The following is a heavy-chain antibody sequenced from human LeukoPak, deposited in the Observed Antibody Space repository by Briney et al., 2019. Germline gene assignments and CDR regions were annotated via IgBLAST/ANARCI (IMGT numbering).Heavy chain of an antibody. J-gene: IGHJ6*02. CDR1: GFTFSSYA. CDR3: ARPKGYCSSTSCHYYYGMDV. CDR2: ISYDGSNK. Sequence: GRSLRLSCAASGFTFSSYAMHWVRQAPGKGLEWVAVISYDGSNKYYADSVKGRFTISRDNSKNTLYLQMNSLRAEGTAVYYRARPKGYCSSTSCHYYYGMDVWGQGTTVTVSS. V-gene: IGHV3-30*04. D-gene: IGHD2-2*01.